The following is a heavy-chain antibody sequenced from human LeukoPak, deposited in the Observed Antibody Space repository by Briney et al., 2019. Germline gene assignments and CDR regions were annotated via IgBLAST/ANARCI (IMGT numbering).Heavy chain of an antibody. Sequence: PSETLSLTCTVSGGSISSSSYYWGWIRQPPGKGLEWIGSIYYSGSTYYNPSLKSRVTISVDTSKNQFSLKLSSVTAADTAVYYCARVSYGQDAFDIWGQGTMVTVSS. CDR2: IYYSGST. J-gene: IGHJ3*02. CDR1: GGSISSSSYY. D-gene: IGHD4-17*01. V-gene: IGHV4-39*07. CDR3: ARVSYGQDAFDI.